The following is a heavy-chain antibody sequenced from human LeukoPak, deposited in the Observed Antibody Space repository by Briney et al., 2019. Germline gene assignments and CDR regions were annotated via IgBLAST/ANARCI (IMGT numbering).Heavy chain of an antibody. D-gene: IGHD5-18*01. J-gene: IGHJ4*02. CDR3: AGGYSDGYSAPFVY. CDR1: GFTVSSNY. CDR2: IYSGGST. V-gene: IGHV3-53*01. Sequence: GGSLTLSCAASGFTVSSNYMSWVRQAPGKGLEWVSVIYSGGSTYYADSVKGRFTISRDNSKNTLYLQRNSLRAEDTAVYYCAGGYSDGYSAPFVYWGQGTLVTVSS.